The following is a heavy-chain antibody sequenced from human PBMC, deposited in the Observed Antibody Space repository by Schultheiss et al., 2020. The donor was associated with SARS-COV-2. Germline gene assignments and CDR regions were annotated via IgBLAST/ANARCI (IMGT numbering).Heavy chain of an antibody. D-gene: IGHD6-6*01. CDR2: ISSSSSYI. Sequence: GGSLRLSCAASGFTFSDYYMSWIRQAPGKGLEWVSYISSSSSYIYYADSVKGRFTISRDKAKSSLYLQMNSLRAEDTAVYYCAHSSSFADYWGQGTLVTVSS. CDR1: GFTFSDYY. V-gene: IGHV3-11*06. CDR3: AHSSSFADY. J-gene: IGHJ4*02.